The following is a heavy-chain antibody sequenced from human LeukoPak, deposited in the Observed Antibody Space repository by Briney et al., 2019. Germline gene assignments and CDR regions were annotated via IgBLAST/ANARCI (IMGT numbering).Heavy chain of an antibody. D-gene: IGHD3-10*01. CDR1: GYTFTSYG. J-gene: IGHJ4*02. CDR3: ARDHLRDYYGSGSYYNAGLDY. V-gene: IGHV1-18*01. CDR2: ISAYNGNT. Sequence: ASVKVSCKAFGYTFTSYGISWVRQAPGQGLEWMGWISAYNGNTNYAQKLQGRVTMTTDTSTSTAYMELRSLRSDDTAVYYCARDHLRDYYGSGSYYNAGLDYWGQGTLVTVSS.